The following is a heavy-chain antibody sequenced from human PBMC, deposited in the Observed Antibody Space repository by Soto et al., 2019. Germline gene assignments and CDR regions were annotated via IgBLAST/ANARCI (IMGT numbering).Heavy chain of an antibody. CDR1: GFTFSSYG. CDR2: IWYDGSNK. CDR3: ARDQTHDY. Sequence: PGGSLRLSCAASGFTFSSYGMHWVRQAPGKGLEWAAVIWYDGSNKYYADSVKGRFTISRDNSKNTLYLQMNSLRAEDTAVYYCARDQTHDYWGQGTLVTVSS. V-gene: IGHV3-33*01. J-gene: IGHJ4*02.